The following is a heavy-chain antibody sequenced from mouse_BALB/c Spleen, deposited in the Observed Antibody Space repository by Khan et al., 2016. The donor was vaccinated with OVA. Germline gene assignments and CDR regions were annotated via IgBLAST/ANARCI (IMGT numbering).Heavy chain of an antibody. D-gene: IGHD1-1*01. V-gene: IGHV1S132*01. CDR2: IYPGTDNT. CDR3: AREEALYYFDS. J-gene: IGHJ2*01. Sequence: VQLQESGAELVRPGASVKLSCKTSGYIFTSYWIHWVKQRSGQGLEWIARIYPGTDNTYYNQKLKDKASLTADKSSSTAYWQLSGLTSEDSAVYFCAREEALYYFDSWGPGPTLTVSS. CDR1: GYIFTSYW.